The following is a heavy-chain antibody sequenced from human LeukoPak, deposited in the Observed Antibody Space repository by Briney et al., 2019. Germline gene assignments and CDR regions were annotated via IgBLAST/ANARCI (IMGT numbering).Heavy chain of an antibody. D-gene: IGHD3-16*02. CDR1: GYTFTGYY. CDR2: INPNSGGT. Sequence: ASVKVSCKASGYTFTGYYMHWVRQAPGQGLEWMGWINPNSGGTNYAQKFQGRVTMTRDTSISTAYMELSRLRSDDTAVYYCARDDGIMITFGGVIADDAFDIWGQGTMVTVSS. J-gene: IGHJ3*02. V-gene: IGHV1-2*02. CDR3: ARDDGIMITFGGVIADDAFDI.